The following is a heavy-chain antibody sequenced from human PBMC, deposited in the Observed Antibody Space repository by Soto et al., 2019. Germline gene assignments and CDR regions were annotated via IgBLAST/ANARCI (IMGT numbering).Heavy chain of an antibody. CDR3: ARNLDYYYGPGSGNGHGV. CDR1: GYTFTAYY. Sequence: QVQLVQCGAEVKEPGDSVRVSCEASGYTFTAYYIHWVRQVPGQGLEWMGWINPKFGDTTYAQDFQGRVTMTRDISISTVDMELGTLTSDDTAIYYCARNLDYYYGPGSGNGHGVWGQGITVTVFS. V-gene: IGHV1-2*02. J-gene: IGHJ6*02. CDR2: INPKFGDT. D-gene: IGHD3-10*01.